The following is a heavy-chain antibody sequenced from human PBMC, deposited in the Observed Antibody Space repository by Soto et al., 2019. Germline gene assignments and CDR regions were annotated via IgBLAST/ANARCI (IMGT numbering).Heavy chain of an antibody. CDR2: INPHSGAT. CDR3: ARDDGGESGRFTDY. V-gene: IGHV1-2*02. J-gene: IGHJ4*02. CDR1: GYIFSANY. Sequence: ASVKVSCKASGYIFSANYIHWVRQAPGQGLEWLGWINPHSGATNYAQKFLGRVTMSADTSASTAYMDLARLKSDDTAVYYCARDDGGESGRFTDYWGQGTQVTVSS. D-gene: IGHD1-26*01.